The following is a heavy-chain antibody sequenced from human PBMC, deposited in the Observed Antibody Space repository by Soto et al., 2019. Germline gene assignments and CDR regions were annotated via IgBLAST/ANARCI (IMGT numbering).Heavy chain of an antibody. D-gene: IGHD2-15*01. J-gene: IGHJ2*01. CDR2: KSYSGSS. CDR1: GGSISSYY. V-gene: IGHV4-59*01. Sequence: QVQLQESGPGLVKPSETLSLTCTVSGGSISSYYWSWFRQPPGKGLEWIGYKSYSGSSNYNPSLRSRVTISVDTSEKQCSLKLSSVTAADTAVSYCARGGGGSYWYFDLWGRGTLVTVSS. CDR3: ARGGGGSYWYFDL.